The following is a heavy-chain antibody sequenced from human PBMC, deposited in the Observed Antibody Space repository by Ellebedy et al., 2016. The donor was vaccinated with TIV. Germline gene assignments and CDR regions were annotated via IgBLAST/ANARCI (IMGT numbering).Heavy chain of an antibody. D-gene: IGHD4-11*01. V-gene: IGHV4-59*01. Sequence: MPSETLSLTCTVSGCSISSYYLSWIRQPPGKGLAWVAYIYYSGRTNYNPSLKSRVSISVDTSKNQFSLKLSSVTAADTAVYYCARGEVTLYYYGMDVWGQGTTVTVSS. CDR3: ARGEVTLYYYGMDV. CDR1: GCSISSYY. CDR2: IYYSGRT. J-gene: IGHJ6*02.